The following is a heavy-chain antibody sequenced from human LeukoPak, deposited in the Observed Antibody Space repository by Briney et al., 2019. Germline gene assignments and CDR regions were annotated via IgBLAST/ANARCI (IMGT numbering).Heavy chain of an antibody. CDR1: GFTFSNHG. Sequence: QSGGSLRLSCAASGFTFSNHGMSWVRQAPGKGLEWVSVIHCSSGSTYYADSVKGRFTISRDDSKNTLYLQMNSLRAEDTAVYYCAKEREYSGYEPLPNGYWGQGTLVTVSS. CDR3: AKEREYSGYEPLPNGY. J-gene: IGHJ4*02. D-gene: IGHD5-12*01. CDR2: IHCSSGST. V-gene: IGHV3-23*01.